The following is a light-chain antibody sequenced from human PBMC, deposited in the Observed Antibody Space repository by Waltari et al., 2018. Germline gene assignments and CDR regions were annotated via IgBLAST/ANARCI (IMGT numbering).Light chain of an antibody. CDR1: QSVLSSSNNKDY. CDR2: WAS. J-gene: IGKJ3*01. CDR3: QQYYDTPIT. V-gene: IGKV4-1*01. Sequence: DIVMTQSPDSLAVSLGERATIYCKSSQSVLSSSNNKDYLAWYQQKPGQPPKLLIYWASTRESWVPDRFSGSGSGTDFTLAISSLQAEDVAVYYCQQYYDTPITFGPGTKVDI.